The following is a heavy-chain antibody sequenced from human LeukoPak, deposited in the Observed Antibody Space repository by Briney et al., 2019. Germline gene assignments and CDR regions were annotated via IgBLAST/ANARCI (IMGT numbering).Heavy chain of an antibody. V-gene: IGHV1-69*13. J-gene: IGHJ4*02. CDR1: GGTFSSYA. Sequence: SVKVSCKASGGTFSSYAISWVRQAPGQGLEWMGGIIPIFGTANYTQKFQGRVTITADESTSTAYMELSSLRSEDTAVDYWARYGKYYFDYWGQGTLVTVSS. D-gene: IGHD1-14*01. CDR3: ARYGKYYFDY. CDR2: IIPIFGTA.